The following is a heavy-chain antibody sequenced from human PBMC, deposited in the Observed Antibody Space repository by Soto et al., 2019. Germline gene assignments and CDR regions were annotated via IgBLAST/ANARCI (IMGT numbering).Heavy chain of an antibody. V-gene: IGHV4-59*01. D-gene: IGHD2-2*01. CDR3: SRERFAYCCSTNCLSYFDY. CDR2: IYYCWST. CDR1: GGSISSYY. J-gene: IGHJ4*02. Sequence: PSETLSLTCTGSGGSISSYYWCWIWLPQGKGLGWIGYIYYCWSTNYNSSLKIRVTISADTSKNQFSLTLNSVTVAATAVAYCSRERFAYCCSTNCLSYFDYWGQGTLVTVSS.